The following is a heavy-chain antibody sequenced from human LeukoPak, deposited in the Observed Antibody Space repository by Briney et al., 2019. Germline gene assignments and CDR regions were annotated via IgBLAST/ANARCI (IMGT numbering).Heavy chain of an antibody. CDR1: GFTFSSYW. V-gene: IGHV3-74*01. D-gene: IGHD2-2*02. J-gene: IGHJ4*02. Sequence: PGGSLRLSCAASGFTFSSYWMHWVRQAPGKGLVWVSRINSDGSSTSYADSVKGRFTISRDNAKNTLYLQMNSLRAEDTAVYYCARGGPYYVVVPAAIDYRGQGTLVTVSS. CDR3: ARGGPYYVVVPAAIDY. CDR2: INSDGSST.